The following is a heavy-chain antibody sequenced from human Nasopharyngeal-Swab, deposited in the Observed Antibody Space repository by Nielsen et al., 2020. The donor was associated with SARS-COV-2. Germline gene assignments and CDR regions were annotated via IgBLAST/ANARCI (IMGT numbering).Heavy chain of an antibody. CDR2: FRSKGNNYAT. Sequence: GESLKISCAASGFTFSDSAIHWVRQASGKGLEWVGRFRSKGNNYATAYSASVKGRFIIFRDDPTNTAYLQMNSLKTEDTAMYYCTRCGGGCYSGRDYWGQGTLATVSS. D-gene: IGHD2-15*01. CDR1: GFTFSDSA. CDR3: TRCGGGCYSGRDY. J-gene: IGHJ4*02. V-gene: IGHV3-73*01.